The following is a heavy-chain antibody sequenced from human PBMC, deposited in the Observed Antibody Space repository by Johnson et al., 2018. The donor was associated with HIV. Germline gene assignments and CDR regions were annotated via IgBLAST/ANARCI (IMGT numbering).Heavy chain of an antibody. V-gene: IGHV3-66*02. J-gene: IGHJ3*02. D-gene: IGHD6-6*01. CDR1: GFTVSSNY. CDR3: ARSGAASIAARGDAFDI. Sequence: VQPVESGGGLAQPGASLRLSSAPSGFTVSSNYMSWVRQAPGKGLEWVSVIHSGGNTYYADPLKARLTISRDNAKNSLYLQMNSLRAEDTAVYYCARSGAASIAARGDAFDIWGQGTMVTVSS. CDR2: IHSGGNT.